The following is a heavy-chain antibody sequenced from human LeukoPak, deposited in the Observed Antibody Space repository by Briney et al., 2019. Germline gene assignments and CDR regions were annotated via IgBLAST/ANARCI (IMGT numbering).Heavy chain of an antibody. V-gene: IGHV4-4*07. CDR3: AREMLYDSTGYYF. Sequence: PSETLSLTCTVSSGSISNYYWSWIRQPAGKGLEWIGRIYTSGSTNYNPSLKSRVTISVDTSKNQFSLKLRSVTAADTAVYYCAREMLYDSTGYYFWGQGTLVTVSS. J-gene: IGHJ4*02. CDR2: IYTSGST. CDR1: SGSISNYY. D-gene: IGHD3-22*01.